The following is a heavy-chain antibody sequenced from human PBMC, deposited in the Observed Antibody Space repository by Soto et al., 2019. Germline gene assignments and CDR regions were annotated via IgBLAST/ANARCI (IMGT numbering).Heavy chain of an antibody. J-gene: IGHJ6*02. CDR1: GYTFTSYG. D-gene: IGHD2-2*01. V-gene: IGHV1-18*01. Sequence: QVQLVQSGAEVKKPGASVKVSCKASGYTFTSYGISWVRQAPGQGLEWMGWISAYNGNTNYAQKLQGRVTMTTDTSTSTADMELRSLRSGDTAVYYCARAVIVLVPAATDWYYYGMDVWGQGTTVTVSS. CDR2: ISAYNGNT. CDR3: ARAVIVLVPAATDWYYYGMDV.